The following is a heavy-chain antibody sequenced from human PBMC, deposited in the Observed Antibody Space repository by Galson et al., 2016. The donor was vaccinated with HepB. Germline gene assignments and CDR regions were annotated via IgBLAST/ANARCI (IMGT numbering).Heavy chain of an antibody. CDR1: GGTFSSYA. V-gene: IGHV1-69*10. D-gene: IGHD6-6*01. CDR3: AREDYSSSSTYGMDV. Sequence: SCKASGGTFSSYAISWVRQAPGQGLEWMGGIIPILGITNYAQKFQGRVTITADKSTSTVYMELSSLRSEDTAVYYCAREDYSSSSTYGMDVWGQGTTVTVSS. CDR2: IIPILGIT. J-gene: IGHJ6*02.